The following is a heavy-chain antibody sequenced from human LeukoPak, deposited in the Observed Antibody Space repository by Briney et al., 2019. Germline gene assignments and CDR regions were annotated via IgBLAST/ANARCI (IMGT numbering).Heavy chain of an antibody. CDR2: ISSSGSTI. CDR3: ASDIVVGHPRGRDY. CDR1: GFTFSDYY. D-gene: IGHD2-15*01. J-gene: IGHJ4*02. V-gene: IGHV3-11*01. Sequence: GGSLRLFCAASGFTFSDYYMSWLRQAPGKGLEWVSYISSSGSTIYYADSVKGRFTISRDNAKNSLYLQMNSLRAEDTAVYYCASDIVVGHPRGRDYWGQGTLVTVSS.